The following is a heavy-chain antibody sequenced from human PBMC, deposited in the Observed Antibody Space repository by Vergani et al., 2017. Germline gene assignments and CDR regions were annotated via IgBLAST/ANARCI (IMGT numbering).Heavy chain of an antibody. Sequence: EVQLVESGGGLVQPGGSLRLSCAASGFTFSSYWMSWVRQAPGKGLEWVANIKQDGSEKYYVDSVKGRFTISRDNAKNSLYLQTNSLRAEDTAVYYCAREYSSSWYYYYYMDVWGKGTTVTVSS. J-gene: IGHJ6*03. V-gene: IGHV3-7*01. CDR2: IKQDGSEK. CDR3: AREYSSSWYYYYYMDV. D-gene: IGHD6-6*01. CDR1: GFTFSSYW.